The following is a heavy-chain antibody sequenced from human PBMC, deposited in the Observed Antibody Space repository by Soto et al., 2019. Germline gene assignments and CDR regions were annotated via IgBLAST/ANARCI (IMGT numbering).Heavy chain of an antibody. V-gene: IGHV3-74*01. CDR1: GVTFSNSW. Sequence: EVQLLESGGYLVQPGGALRLSFAASGVTFSNSWMHWVRQPPEKGMVCVSRMKSDGSATTYADSVKGRFTISRDNANNMVYMEMNSLRAEYTAVYYCARGTDGSWVWWLPDWGQGNRVNVS. J-gene: IGHJ4*02. D-gene: IGHD5-12*01. CDR2: MKSDGSAT. CDR3: ARGTDGSWVWWLPD.